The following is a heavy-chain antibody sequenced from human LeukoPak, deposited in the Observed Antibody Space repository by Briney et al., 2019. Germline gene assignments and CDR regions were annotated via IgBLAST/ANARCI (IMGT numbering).Heavy chain of an antibody. Sequence: GGSLRLSCAASGFTFSSYAMHWVRQAPGKGLEGVAVISYDGSNKYYADSVKGRFTISRDNSKNTLYLQMNSLRAEDTAVYYCARSWDYVWGSYRLDYWGQGTLVTVSS. CDR1: GFTFSSYA. CDR3: ARSWDYVWGSYRLDY. V-gene: IGHV3-30-3*01. CDR2: ISYDGSNK. J-gene: IGHJ4*02. D-gene: IGHD3-16*02.